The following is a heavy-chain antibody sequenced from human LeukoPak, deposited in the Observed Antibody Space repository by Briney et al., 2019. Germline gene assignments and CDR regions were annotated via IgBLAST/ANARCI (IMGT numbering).Heavy chain of an antibody. J-gene: IGHJ4*02. Sequence: GGSLRLSCAASGFTFSSYSMNWVRQAPGKGLEWVSSISSSRSYIYYADSVKGRFTISRDNAKNSLYLQMNSLRAEDTAVYYCARDSGSEALDYWGQGTLVTDSS. D-gene: IGHD6-25*01. CDR2: ISSSRSYI. CDR1: GFTFSSYS. V-gene: IGHV3-21*01. CDR3: ARDSGSEALDY.